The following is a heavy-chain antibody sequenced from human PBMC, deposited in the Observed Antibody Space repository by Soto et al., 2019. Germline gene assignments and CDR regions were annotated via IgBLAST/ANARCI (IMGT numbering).Heavy chain of an antibody. CDR2: ISYDGRDK. CDR1: GFTFSTYA. V-gene: IGHV3-30*04. Sequence: GGSPRLSCAASGFTFSTYAMEWVRQAPGKGLEWVAIISYDGRDKFYADSVKGRFTISRDKSENTLYLQMNSLGAEDTAVYYCARDLKSHDTGGCYGGIIGFWGQRTMVTVSS. J-gene: IGHJ3*01. CDR3: ARDLKSHDTGGCYGGIIGF. D-gene: IGHD3-22*01.